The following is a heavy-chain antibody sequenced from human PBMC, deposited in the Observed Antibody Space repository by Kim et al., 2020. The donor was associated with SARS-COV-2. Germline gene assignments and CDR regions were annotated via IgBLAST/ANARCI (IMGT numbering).Heavy chain of an antibody. CDR3: ARVAVVREYNWFDP. V-gene: IGHV3-21*01. Sequence: ADSVKGRFTISRDNAKNSLYLQMNSLRAEDTAVYYCARVAVVREYNWFDPWGQGTLVTVSS. D-gene: IGHD6-19*01. J-gene: IGHJ5*02.